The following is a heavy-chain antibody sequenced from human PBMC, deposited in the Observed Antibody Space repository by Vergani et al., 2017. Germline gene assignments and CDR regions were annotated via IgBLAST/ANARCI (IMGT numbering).Heavy chain of an antibody. J-gene: IGHJ4*02. D-gene: IGHD6-19*01. CDR2: LSASDRRT. V-gene: IGHV3-23*01. Sequence: EVQLLESGGDLVQPGGSLRLSCAASGFTFIMHAMSWVRQAPGKGLEWVSTLSASDRRTHYADSVKGRFTISRDISKNTLYLQMNSLRAEDTAVYYCAKEVQWLVLGYFDYWGQGTLVTVSS. CDR1: GFTFIMHA. CDR3: AKEVQWLVLGYFDY.